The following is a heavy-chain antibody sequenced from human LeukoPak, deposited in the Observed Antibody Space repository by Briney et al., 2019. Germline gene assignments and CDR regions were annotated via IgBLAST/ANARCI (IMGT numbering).Heavy chain of an antibody. D-gene: IGHD3-3*02. CDR1: GGSISSYY. Sequence: SETLSLTCTVSGGSISSYYWSWLRQPPGKGLEWIGYIYYSGSTNYNPSLKSRVTISVDTSKNQFSLKLSSVTAADTAVYYCARDIRRVAFDYWGQGTLVTVSS. CDR3: ARDIRRVAFDY. V-gene: IGHV4-59*01. J-gene: IGHJ4*02. CDR2: IYYSGST.